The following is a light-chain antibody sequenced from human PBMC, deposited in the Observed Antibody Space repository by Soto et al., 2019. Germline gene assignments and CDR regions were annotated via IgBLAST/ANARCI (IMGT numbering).Light chain of an antibody. Sequence: QSVLTQPASASGSPGQSITISCTGTSSDVGSYNLVSWYQQHPGKAPKLMIYEGSKRPSGVSNRFSGSKSGNTASLTISGLQAEDEADYYCCSYAGSSTFRLFGTGTKVTVL. J-gene: IGLJ1*01. CDR3: CSYAGSSTFRL. V-gene: IGLV2-23*03. CDR2: EGS. CDR1: SSDVGSYNL.